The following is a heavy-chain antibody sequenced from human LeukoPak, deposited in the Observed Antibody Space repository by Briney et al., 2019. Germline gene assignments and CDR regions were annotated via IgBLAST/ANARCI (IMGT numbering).Heavy chain of an antibody. Sequence: ASVKVSCKVSGYTLTELSMHWVRQAPGKGLEWMGGFDPEDGETIYARKFQGRVTMTEDTSTDTAYMELSSLRSEDTAVYYCATVRGGYCSGGSCRAVNWSDPWGQGTLVTVSS. CDR2: FDPEDGET. J-gene: IGHJ5*02. D-gene: IGHD2-15*01. CDR1: GYTLTELS. V-gene: IGHV1-24*01. CDR3: ATVRGGYCSGGSCRAVNWSDP.